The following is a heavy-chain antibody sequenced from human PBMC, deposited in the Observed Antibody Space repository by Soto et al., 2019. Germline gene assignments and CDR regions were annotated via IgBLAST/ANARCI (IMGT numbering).Heavy chain of an antibody. V-gene: IGHV1-2*04. CDR2: INPNSGGT. D-gene: IGHD2-15*01. J-gene: IGHJ5*02. CDR3: ARSNQVVVVAATDIRPVGWFDP. Sequence: QVQLVQSGAEVKKPGASVKVSCKASGYTFTGYYMHWVRQAPGQGLEWMGWINPNSGGTNYAQKFQGWVTMTRDTSISTAYMELSRLRSDDTAVYYCARSNQVVVVAATDIRPVGWFDPWGQGTLVTVSS. CDR1: GYTFTGYY.